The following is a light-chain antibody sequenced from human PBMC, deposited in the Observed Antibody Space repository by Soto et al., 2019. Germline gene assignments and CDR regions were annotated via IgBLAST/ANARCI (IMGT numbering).Light chain of an antibody. V-gene: IGKV3-11*01. J-gene: IGKJ5*01. CDR3: QQRNLWPIT. CDR1: QSLRGL. CDR2: DAY. Sequence: EVVLTQSPVTLSLSPGERATLSCRASQSLRGLLAWYQQKPGQAPRPLIYDAYNRASGIPPRFSGSGSGTDFTLTISSLEPEDSGVYYCQQRNLWPITFGQGTRLEIK.